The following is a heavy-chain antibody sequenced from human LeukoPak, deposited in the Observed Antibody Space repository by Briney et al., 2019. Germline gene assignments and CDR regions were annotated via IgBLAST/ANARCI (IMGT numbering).Heavy chain of an antibody. CDR1: GFRFSDYW. V-gene: IGHV3-7*01. CDR2: INGDGNKK. J-gene: IGHJ4*02. D-gene: IGHD3-16*01. Sequence: GGSLRLSCGASGFRFSDYWMTWVRQVPGKGLEWVANINGDGNKKYYVDSTEGRFTISRDNAKNSLFLQMNSLRVEDTAVYYCAISWGHFDYWGQGTLVTVSS. CDR3: AISWGHFDY.